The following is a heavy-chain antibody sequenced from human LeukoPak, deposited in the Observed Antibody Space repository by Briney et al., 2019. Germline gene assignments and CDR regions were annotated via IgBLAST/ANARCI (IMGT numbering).Heavy chain of an antibody. CDR1: GGSISSGGYS. D-gene: IGHD3-22*01. CDR2: IYHSGST. J-gene: IGHJ5*02. CDR3: ARGPYYYDSSGYSFDP. Sequence: SETLSLTCTVSGGSISSGGYSWSWIRQPPGKGLEWIGYIYHSGSTYYNPSLKSRVTISVDRSKNQFSLKLSSVTAADTAVYYCARGPYYYDSSGYSFDPWGQGTLVTVSS. V-gene: IGHV4-30-2*01.